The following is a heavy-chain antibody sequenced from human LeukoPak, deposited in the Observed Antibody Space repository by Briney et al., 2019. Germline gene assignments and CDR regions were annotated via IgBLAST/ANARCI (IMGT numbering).Heavy chain of an antibody. CDR3: AREENYYDSSGYQEGWFDP. D-gene: IGHD3-22*01. Sequence: PGGSLRLSCAASGFTFSSYAMSWVRQAPGKGLEWVSAISGSGGSTYYADSVKGRFTISRDNAKNTLYLQMNSLRAEDTAVYYCAREENYYDSSGYQEGWFDPWGQGTLVTVSS. CDR2: ISGSGGST. CDR1: GFTFSSYA. J-gene: IGHJ5*02. V-gene: IGHV3-23*01.